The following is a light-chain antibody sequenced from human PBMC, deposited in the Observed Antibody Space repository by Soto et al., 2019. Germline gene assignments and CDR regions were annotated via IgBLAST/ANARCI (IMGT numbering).Light chain of an antibody. J-gene: IGKJ4*01. V-gene: IGKV3-15*01. Sequence: EIVMTQSQATLSVSPGERATLSCRASQSVSSNLAWYQQKPVQAPRLLIYGASTMATGIPARFSGIGSVTEFTITISSLPSEDFAIYYCQQSNNWPPLTVGGGTKVEIK. CDR2: GAS. CDR3: QQSNNWPPLT. CDR1: QSVSSN.